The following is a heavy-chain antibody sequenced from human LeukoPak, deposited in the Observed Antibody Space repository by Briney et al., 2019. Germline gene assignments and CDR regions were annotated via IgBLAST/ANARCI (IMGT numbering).Heavy chain of an antibody. J-gene: IGHJ5*02. V-gene: IGHV1-2*02. CDR2: INPNSGGT. D-gene: IGHD6-19*01. CDR3: ARDQIAIAVAGRGTNWFDP. CDR1: GYTFTGYY. Sequence: GASVKVSCKASGYTFTGYYMHWVRQAPGQGLEWMGWINPNSGGTNYAQKFQGRVTMTRDTSISTAYMELSRLRSDDTAVYYCARDQIAIAVAGRGTNWFDPWGQGTLVTVSS.